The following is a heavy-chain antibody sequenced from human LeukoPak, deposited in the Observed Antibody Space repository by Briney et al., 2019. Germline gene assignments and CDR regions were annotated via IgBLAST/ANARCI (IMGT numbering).Heavy chain of an antibody. V-gene: IGHV1-69*01. CDR2: IIPIFGTA. D-gene: IGHD6-13*01. CDR3: AREGAYSSSPLDY. Sequence: SVKVSCKASGGTFSSYAISWVRQAPGQGLEWMGGIIPIFGTANYAQKFQGRVTITADESTSTAYMEQSSLRSEDTAVYYCAREGAYSSSPLDYWGQGTLVTVSS. J-gene: IGHJ4*02. CDR1: GGTFSSYA.